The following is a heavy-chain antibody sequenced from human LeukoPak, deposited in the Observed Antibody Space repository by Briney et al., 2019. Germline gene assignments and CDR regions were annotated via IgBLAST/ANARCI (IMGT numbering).Heavy chain of an antibody. CDR2: ISSSSSYI. J-gene: IGHJ6*02. CDR3: ARDKVTFGVVRRDV. CDR1: GFTFSSYS. Sequence: GGSLRLSCAASGFTFSSYSMDWVRQAPGKGLEWVSSISSSSSYIYYADSVKGRFTISRDNAKNSLYLQMNSLRAEDTAVYYCARDKVTFGVVRRDVWGQGTTVTVSS. D-gene: IGHD3-3*01. V-gene: IGHV3-21*01.